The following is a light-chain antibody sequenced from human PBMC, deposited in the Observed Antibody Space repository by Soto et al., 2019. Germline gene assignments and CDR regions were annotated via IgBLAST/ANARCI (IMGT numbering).Light chain of an antibody. Sequence: DIPMTQSPSSLSASVGDRVTITCRASQGIRDALGWYQQKPGKAPKRLIYAASSLQSGVPSRFSGSGSGTEFTLTISSLQPEDFATYCCLQHNGYPQSFGQGTKVEIK. V-gene: IGKV1-17*01. J-gene: IGKJ1*01. CDR3: LQHNGYPQS. CDR2: AAS. CDR1: QGIRDA.